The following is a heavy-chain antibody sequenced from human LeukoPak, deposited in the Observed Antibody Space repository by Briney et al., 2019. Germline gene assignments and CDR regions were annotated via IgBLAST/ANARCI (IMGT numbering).Heavy chain of an antibody. D-gene: IGHD4-17*01. CDR1: GFTFDDYV. J-gene: IGHJ5*02. CDR2: INWNGGNT. V-gene: IGHV3-20*04. Sequence: GGSLRLSCAASGFTFDDYVMNWVRQAPGKGLEWVSGINWNGGNTGYADSVRGRFTISRDNSKNTLYLQMNGLRAEDTAVYYCARGVTDYADHNWLDPWGQGTLVTVSS. CDR3: ARGVTDYADHNWLDP.